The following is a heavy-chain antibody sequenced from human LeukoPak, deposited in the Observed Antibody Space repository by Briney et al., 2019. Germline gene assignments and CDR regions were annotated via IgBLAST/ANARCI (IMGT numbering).Heavy chain of an antibody. V-gene: IGHV1-2*02. J-gene: IGHJ4*02. Sequence: ASVKVSCKASGYTFTGYYMHWVRQAPGQGLEWMGWINPNSGGTSYTQKFQGRVTVTRDTSINTAYMELSRLRSDDTAVYYYAREGGGYDYAFRYWGQGTLVTVSS. CDR2: INPNSGGT. CDR3: AREGGGYDYAFRY. D-gene: IGHD5-18*01. CDR1: GYTFTGYY.